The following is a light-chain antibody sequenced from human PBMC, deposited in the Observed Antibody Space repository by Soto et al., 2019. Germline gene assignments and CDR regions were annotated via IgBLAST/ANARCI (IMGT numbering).Light chain of an antibody. J-gene: IGLJ1*01. CDR3: SSYTSSSSGV. CDR1: SSDVGGFNY. Sequence: QSALTQPASVSGSPGQSITISCTGTSSDVGGFNYVSWYQQHPGKTPKLLIYEVRLRPTGVSDRFSGSKSGNTASLTISGPQAEDEADYYCSSYTSSSSGVFGTGTKVTV. V-gene: IGLV2-14*01. CDR2: EVR.